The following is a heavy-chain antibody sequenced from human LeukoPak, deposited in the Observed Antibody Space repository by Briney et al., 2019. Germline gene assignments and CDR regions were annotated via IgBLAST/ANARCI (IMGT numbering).Heavy chain of an antibody. CDR3: ARDGLKWELNRSAFDI. CDR1: GFTFSSYW. CDR2: INWNGDSI. Sequence: GGSLRLSCAASGFTFSSYWMHWVRQVPGKGLEWVSGINWNGDSIGYADSVKGRFTISRDNAKNSLYLQMNSLRAEDTALYYCARDGLKWELNRSAFDIWGQGTMVTVSS. V-gene: IGHV3-20*04. J-gene: IGHJ3*02. D-gene: IGHD1-26*01.